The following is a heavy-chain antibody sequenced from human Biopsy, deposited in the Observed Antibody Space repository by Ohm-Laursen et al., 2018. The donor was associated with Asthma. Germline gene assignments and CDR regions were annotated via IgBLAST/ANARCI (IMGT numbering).Heavy chain of an antibody. CDR2: IYYSGTT. J-gene: IGHJ6*02. Sequence: SDTLSLTCSLSSGSGGYMRSGNYYWGWPRQPPGKGLEWLRSIYYSGTTYYNPSLESRVTVSANPSKNQFSLKLTSVTAADTAVYYCVRGSSSWHHGPFHYYYGLDVWGQGTTATVSS. V-gene: IGHV4-39*01. CDR1: SGSGGYMRSGNYY. CDR3: VRGSSSWHHGPFHYYYGLDV. D-gene: IGHD6-13*01.